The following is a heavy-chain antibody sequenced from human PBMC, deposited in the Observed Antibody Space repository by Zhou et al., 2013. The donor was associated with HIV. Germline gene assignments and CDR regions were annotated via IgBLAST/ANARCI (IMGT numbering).Heavy chain of an antibody. D-gene: IGHD5-12*01. V-gene: IGHV3-72*01. CDR3: VMWLQLRSFDY. CDR2: TRNKANSYTT. CDR1: GFTFSDHY. J-gene: IGHJ4*02. Sequence: EVQLVESGGGLVQPGGSLRLSCAASGFTFSDHYMDWVRQAPGKGLEWVGRTRNKANSYTTEYAASVKGRFTISRDDSKNSLYLQMNSLKTEDTAVYYCVMWLQLRSFDYWGQGTLVTVSS.